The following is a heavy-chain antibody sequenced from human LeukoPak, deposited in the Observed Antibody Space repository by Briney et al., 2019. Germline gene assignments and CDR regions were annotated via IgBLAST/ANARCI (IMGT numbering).Heavy chain of an antibody. CDR2: INHSGST. CDR3: ARGYWFDP. J-gene: IGHJ5*02. Sequence: SETLSLTCAVYGGSFSGYYWSWIRQPPGKGLEWIGEINHSGSTNYNPSLKSRVTISVDTSKNQFSLKLSSVTAADTAVYYCARGYWFDPWGQGTLVTGSS. V-gene: IGHV4-34*01. CDR1: GGSFSGYY.